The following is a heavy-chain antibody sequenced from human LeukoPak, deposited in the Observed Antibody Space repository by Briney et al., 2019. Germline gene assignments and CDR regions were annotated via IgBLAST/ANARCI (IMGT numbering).Heavy chain of an antibody. V-gene: IGHV4-39*01. CDR2: MYYSGST. D-gene: IGHD3-22*01. CDR3: ARHVRDTSGYYYRPYVDY. Sequence: SEALSLTCTVSGGSISSNSYSWGWIRQPPGRGLEWIGSMYYSGSTYYNPSLQSRVTISVDTSKNQFSLRLSSVTAADTAVYYCARHVRDTSGYYYRPYVDYWGQGILVTVSS. CDR1: GGSISSNSYS. J-gene: IGHJ4*02.